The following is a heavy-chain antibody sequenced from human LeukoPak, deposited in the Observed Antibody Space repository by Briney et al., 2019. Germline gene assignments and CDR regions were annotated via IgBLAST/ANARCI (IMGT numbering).Heavy chain of an antibody. CDR1: GYTFTGYF. CDR2: INPNSGGT. D-gene: IGHD3-10*01. Sequence: GASVKVSCKASGYTFTGYFMHWVRQAPGQGLEWMGWINPNSGGTNYAQKFQGRVTMTRDTSINTAYMELSRLRSDDTAVYYCARDPAYGSGSVGFDYWGQGTLVTVSS. CDR3: ARDPAYGSGSVGFDY. V-gene: IGHV1-2*02. J-gene: IGHJ4*02.